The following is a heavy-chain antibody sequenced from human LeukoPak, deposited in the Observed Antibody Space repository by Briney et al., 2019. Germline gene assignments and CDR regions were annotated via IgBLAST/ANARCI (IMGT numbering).Heavy chain of an antibody. CDR3: ARHGWDYDPGTYYTFDP. V-gene: IGHV4-39*07. CDR2: IHYSGST. CDR1: GGSISSSSYY. D-gene: IGHD3-10*01. Sequence: SETLSLTCTVSGGSISSSSYYWGWIRQPPGKGLEWIGSIHYSGSTYYNPSLKSRITISVDTSKNQFSLKLSSVTAADTAVYLCARHGWDYDPGTYYTFDPWGQGTLVTVSS. J-gene: IGHJ5*02.